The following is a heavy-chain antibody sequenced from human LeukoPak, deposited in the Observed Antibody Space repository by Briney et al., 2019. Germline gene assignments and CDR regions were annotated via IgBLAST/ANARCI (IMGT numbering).Heavy chain of an antibody. Sequence: PGGSLRLSCVASKFTFSSYAMSWVRQAPGKGLEWVANIKKDGSEKYYVDSVKGRFTISRDNAKNSLYLQMNSLRAEDTALYYCARVLTGYDAFDYWGQGTLVTVSS. V-gene: IGHV3-7*01. CDR3: ARVLTGYDAFDY. D-gene: IGHD3-9*01. CDR1: KFTFSSYA. J-gene: IGHJ4*02. CDR2: IKKDGSEK.